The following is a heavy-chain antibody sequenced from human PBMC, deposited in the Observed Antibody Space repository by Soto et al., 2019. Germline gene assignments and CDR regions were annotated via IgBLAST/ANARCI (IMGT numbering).Heavy chain of an antibody. Sequence: GGSLRLCCAASGFTFSSYAMSWVRQAPGKGLEWVSAISGSGGSTYYADSVKGRFTISRDNSKNTLYLQMNSLRTEDTALYYCANDIDPSRLPAPIAYRGQRTLVIVSS. CDR2: ISGSGGST. CDR1: GFTFSSYA. V-gene: IGHV3-23*01. J-gene: IGHJ1*01. CDR3: ANDIDPSRLPAPIAY. D-gene: IGHD2-2*01.